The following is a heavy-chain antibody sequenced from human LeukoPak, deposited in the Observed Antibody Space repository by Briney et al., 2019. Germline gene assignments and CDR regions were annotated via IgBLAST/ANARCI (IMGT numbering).Heavy chain of an antibody. CDR2: LIGIGGST. CDR1: GFAFSSYA. V-gene: IGHV3-23*01. Sequence: GGSLRLSCAASGFAFSSYAMTWVRQAAGKGLEWVTTLIGIGGSTYYADSVKGRFTIYRDNSKNTLYLQRNSLRAEDTAVYYCAKEGVYNWNYNPAHDAFDIWGQGTMVTVSS. CDR3: AKEGVYNWNYNPAHDAFDI. D-gene: IGHD1-7*01. J-gene: IGHJ3*02.